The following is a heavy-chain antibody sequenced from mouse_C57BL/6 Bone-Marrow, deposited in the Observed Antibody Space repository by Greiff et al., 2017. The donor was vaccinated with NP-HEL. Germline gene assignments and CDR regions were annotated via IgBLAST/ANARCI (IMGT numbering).Heavy chain of an antibody. CDR2: IYPRSGNT. CDR1: GYTFTSYG. CDR3: ASQRVLVPYAMDY. Sequence: QVQLQQSGAELARPGASVKLSCKASGYTFTSYGISWVKQRTGQGLEWIGEIYPRSGNTYYNEKFKGKATLTADKSSSTAYMKLRSLTSEDSAVYFCASQRVLVPYAMDYWGQGTSVTVSS. D-gene: IGHD5-1*01. V-gene: IGHV1-81*01. J-gene: IGHJ4*01.